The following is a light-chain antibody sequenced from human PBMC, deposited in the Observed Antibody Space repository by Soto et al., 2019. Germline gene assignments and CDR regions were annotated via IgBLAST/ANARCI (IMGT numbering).Light chain of an antibody. Sequence: EIKMTQSPSSLSGSVGDRVTITCRASQSTSSWLAWYQQKPGKAPKLLIYKASSLISGVPSRFSGSGSGTEFTLTISSLQPDDSATYYCQQYDSYSRTFGQGTKVEIK. CDR2: KAS. V-gene: IGKV1-5*03. CDR1: QSTSSW. J-gene: IGKJ1*01. CDR3: QQYDSYSRT.